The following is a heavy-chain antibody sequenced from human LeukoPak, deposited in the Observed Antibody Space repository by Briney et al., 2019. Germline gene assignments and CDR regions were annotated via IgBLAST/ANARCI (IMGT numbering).Heavy chain of an antibody. V-gene: IGHV4-61*02. CDR1: GGSISSGSYY. D-gene: IGHD3-22*01. CDR2: IYTSGST. CDR3: ARDRDHDSSGYYFCDY. Sequence: SETLSLTCTVSGGSISSGSYYWSWIRQPAGKGLEWIGRIYTSGSTNYNPSLKSRVTMSVDTSKNQFSLKLSSVTAADTAVYYCARDRDHDSSGYYFCDYWGQGTLVTVSS. J-gene: IGHJ4*02.